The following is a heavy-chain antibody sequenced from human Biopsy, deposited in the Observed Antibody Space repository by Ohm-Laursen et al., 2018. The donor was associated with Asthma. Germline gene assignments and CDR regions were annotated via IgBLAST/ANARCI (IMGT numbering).Heavy chain of an antibody. CDR3: ARGDSSGWSHYYFDY. CDR1: GSAVSRDH. V-gene: IGHV3-53*01. D-gene: IGHD6-19*01. CDR2: IYSGGTS. Sequence: SLRLSCAASGSAVSRDHMFWVRQAPGTGLEWVSVIYSGGTSHTADSVRGRFTISRDFSKNTLHLQMHSLRVEDTAVYYCARGDSSGWSHYYFDYWGQGTLVTVSS. J-gene: IGHJ4*02.